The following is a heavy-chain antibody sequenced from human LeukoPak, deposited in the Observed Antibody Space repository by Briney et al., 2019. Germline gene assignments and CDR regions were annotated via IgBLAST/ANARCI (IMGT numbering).Heavy chain of an antibody. CDR2: INPNSGGT. D-gene: IGHD3-22*01. J-gene: IGHJ3*02. CDR1: GFTFTGYY. CDR3: AREGYYDSSGYTRDAFDI. Sequence: GASVKVSCKAFGFTFTGYYIHWVRQAPGQGLEWMGWINPNSGGTNYGQKFQGRVTMTRDTSISTAYMELSRLRSDDTAVYYCAREGYYDSSGYTRDAFDIWGQGTMVTVSS. V-gene: IGHV1-2*02.